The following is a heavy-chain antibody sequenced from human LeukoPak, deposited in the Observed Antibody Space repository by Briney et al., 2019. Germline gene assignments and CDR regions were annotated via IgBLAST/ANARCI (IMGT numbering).Heavy chain of an antibody. CDR1: RFTVSSNY. CDR3: ARGRFGLSLDY. D-gene: IGHD3-16*01. CDR2: IYSSGST. Sequence: GGSLRLSCTASRFTVSSNYMSWVRQAPGKGLEWVSFIYSSGSTYYADSVRGRFTISRDNSNNTLYLQMNSLRVEDTAVYYCARGRFGLSLDYWGQGTLVTVSS. J-gene: IGHJ4*02. V-gene: IGHV3-66*01.